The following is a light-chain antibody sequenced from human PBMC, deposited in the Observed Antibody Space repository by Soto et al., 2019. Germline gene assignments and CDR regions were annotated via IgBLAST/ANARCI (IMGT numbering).Light chain of an antibody. CDR3: QQRYRWPPIT. V-gene: IGKV3-11*01. CDR2: DAS. J-gene: IGKJ5*01. CDR1: ESVFGY. Sequence: IGLTKSPATLSLSPGGRSPRACRASESVFGYLAWYQHKPGQAPRLLIYDASNRATGVPARFSGSGSGTDFTLTISSLEPEDFAVYYCQQRYRWPPITFGQGTRLEI.